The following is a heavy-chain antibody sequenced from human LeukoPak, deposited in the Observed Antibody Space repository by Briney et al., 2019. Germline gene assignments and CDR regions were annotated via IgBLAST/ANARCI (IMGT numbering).Heavy chain of an antibody. CDR2: ISGSGGST. V-gene: IGHV3-23*01. D-gene: IGHD2-15*01. CDR1: GFTFSSYA. Sequence: PGGSLRLSCAASGFTFSSYAMSWVRQAPGKGLEWVSAISGSGGSTYYAGSVKGRFTISRDNSKNTLYLQMNSLRAEDTAVYYCAKGIVVVVAATHFDYWGQGTLVTVSS. J-gene: IGHJ4*02. CDR3: AKGIVVVVAATHFDY.